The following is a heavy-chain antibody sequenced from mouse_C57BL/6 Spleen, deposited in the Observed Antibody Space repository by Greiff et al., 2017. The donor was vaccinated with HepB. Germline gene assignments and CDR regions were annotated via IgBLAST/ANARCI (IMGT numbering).Heavy chain of an antibody. CDR3: ARLRSNGEAMDY. V-gene: IGHV1-50*01. CDR2: IDPSDSYT. D-gene: IGHD2-5*01. Sequence: QVQLKQPGAELVKPGASVKLSCKASGYTFTSYWMQWVKQRPGQGLEWIGEIDPSDSYTNYNQKFKGKATLTVDTSSSTAYMQLSSLTSEDSAVYYCARLRSNGEAMDYWGQGTSVTVSS. CDR1: GYTFTSYW. J-gene: IGHJ4*01.